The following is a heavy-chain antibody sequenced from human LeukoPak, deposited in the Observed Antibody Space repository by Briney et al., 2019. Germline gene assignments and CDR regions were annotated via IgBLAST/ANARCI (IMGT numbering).Heavy chain of an antibody. J-gene: IGHJ4*02. CDR2: IYPGDSDT. D-gene: IGHD2/OR15-2a*01. CDR1: GYSFTSYW. V-gene: IGHV5-51*01. Sequence: GESLKISCNGSGYSFTSYWIAWVGQMPGKGLEWMGIIYPGDSDTRYSPSFQGQVTISADKSISTAYLQWSSLKASDTAMYYCATLRGGDTTDFDNWGQGTRVTVSS. CDR3: ATLRGGDTTDFDN.